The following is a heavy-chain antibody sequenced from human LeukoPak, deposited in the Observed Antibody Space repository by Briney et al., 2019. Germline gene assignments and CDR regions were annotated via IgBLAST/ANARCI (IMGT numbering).Heavy chain of an antibody. D-gene: IGHD2-8*01. J-gene: IGHJ6*03. CDR2: ISGSGGST. CDR3: AKDRCSNGIGCYYYYMDV. V-gene: IGHV3-23*01. CDR1: GFTFSSYA. Sequence: GGSLRLSCAASGFTFSSYAMSWVRQAPGKGLEWVSAISGSGGSTYYADSVKGRFTISRDSSKNILYLQMNSLRAEDTAVYYCAKDRCSNGIGCYYYYMDVWGKGTTVTISS.